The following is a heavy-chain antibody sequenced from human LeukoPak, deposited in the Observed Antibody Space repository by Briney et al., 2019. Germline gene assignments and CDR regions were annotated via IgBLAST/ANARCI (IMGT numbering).Heavy chain of an antibody. V-gene: IGHV1-46*01. CDR2: INPSGGST. J-gene: IGHJ5*02. CDR1: GYTFTSYY. CDR3: ASEDVDIVATIGKNWFDP. D-gene: IGHD5-12*01. Sequence: GASVKVSCKASGYTFTSYYMHWVRQAPGQGLEWLGIINPSGGSTSYAQKSQGRVTMTRDTSTSTVYMELSSLRSEDTAVYYCASEDVDIVATIGKNWFDPWGQGTLVTVSS.